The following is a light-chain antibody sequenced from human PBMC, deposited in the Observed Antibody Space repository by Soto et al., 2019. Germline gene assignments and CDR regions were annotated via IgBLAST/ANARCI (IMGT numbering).Light chain of an antibody. CDR1: SSDVGGYNY. Sequence: QSALTQPASVSGSPGQSITISCNGTSSDVGGYNYVSWYQQHPGKAPILMIYEVSNRPSGVSNRFSGSKSGNTASLTISGLQAEDEAVYFCSSFARDRDVVFGGGTKLTVL. CDR3: SSFARDRDVV. CDR2: EVS. J-gene: IGLJ2*01. V-gene: IGLV2-14*01.